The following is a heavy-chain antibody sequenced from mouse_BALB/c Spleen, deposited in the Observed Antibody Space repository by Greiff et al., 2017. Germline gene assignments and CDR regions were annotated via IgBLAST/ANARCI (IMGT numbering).Heavy chain of an antibody. J-gene: IGHJ2*01. Sequence: QVQLQQPGAELVKPGTSVKLSCKASGYNFTSYWINWVKLRPGQGLEWIGRIDPYDSETHYNQKFKDKAILTVDKSSSTAYMQLSSLTSEDSAVYYCARSLYGYDNYWGQGTTLTVSS. D-gene: IGHD2-2*01. CDR1: GYNFTSYW. CDR2: IDPYDSET. V-gene: IGHV1-69*02. CDR3: ARSLYGYDNY.